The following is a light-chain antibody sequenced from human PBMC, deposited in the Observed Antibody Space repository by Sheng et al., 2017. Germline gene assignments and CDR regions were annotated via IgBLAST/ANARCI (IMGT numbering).Light chain of an antibody. V-gene: IGKV3-20*01. CDR2: GAS. J-gene: IGKJ5*01. CDR3: QQHVNLPIT. Sequence: EIVLTQSPGTLSLSPGERATLSCRASQSVSSTFLAWYQQKPGQTPRLLIYGASSRATGIPDRFSGSGSGTDFTLTISRLEPEDFAVYYCQQHVNLPITFGQGTRLEIK. CDR1: QSVSSTF.